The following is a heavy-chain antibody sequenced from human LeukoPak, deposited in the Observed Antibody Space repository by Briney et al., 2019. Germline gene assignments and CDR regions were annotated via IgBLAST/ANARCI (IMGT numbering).Heavy chain of an antibody. D-gene: IGHD3-22*01. V-gene: IGHV3-30*18. CDR3: AKEIYSDSSAYVDY. CDR1: GFTFSSYG. Sequence: GRSLRLSCAASGFTFSSYGMHWVRQAPGKGLEWVAVISYDGSNKYYADSVKGRFTISRDNSKNTLYLQMNSLRAEDTAIYYCAKEIYSDSSAYVDYWGQGTLVTVSS. J-gene: IGHJ4*02. CDR2: ISYDGSNK.